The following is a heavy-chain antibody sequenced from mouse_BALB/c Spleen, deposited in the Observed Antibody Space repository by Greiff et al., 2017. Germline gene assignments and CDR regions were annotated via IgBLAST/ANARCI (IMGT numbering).Heavy chain of an antibody. V-gene: IGHV1-87*01. CDR2: IYPGDGDT. Sequence: VQLQQSGAELARPGASVKLSCKASGYTFTSYWMQWVKQRPGQGLEWIGAIYPGDGDTRYTQKFKGKATLTADKSSSTAYMQLSSLASEDSAVYYCARLTGTFYFDYWGQGTTLTVSS. D-gene: IGHD4-1*01. CDR3: ARLTGTFYFDY. J-gene: IGHJ2*01. CDR1: GYTFTSYW.